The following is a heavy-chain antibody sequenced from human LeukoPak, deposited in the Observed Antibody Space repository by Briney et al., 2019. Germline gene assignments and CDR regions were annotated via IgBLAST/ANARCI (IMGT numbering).Heavy chain of an antibody. D-gene: IGHD2-15*01. V-gene: IGHV1-2*02. J-gene: IGHJ6*02. CDR1: GYTFTANY. CDR3: ARDGGYYYMDV. CDR2: IKPNSGDT. Sequence: ASVKVSCKASGYTFTANYMHWVRQAPGQGLEWMGWIKPNSGDTNYAQEFQGRVIVTRDTSINTAYMELSWLRSDDTAVYYCARDGGYYYMDVWGQGTTVTVSS.